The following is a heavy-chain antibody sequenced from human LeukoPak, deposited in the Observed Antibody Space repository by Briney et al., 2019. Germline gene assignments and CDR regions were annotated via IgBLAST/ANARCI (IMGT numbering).Heavy chain of an antibody. Sequence: GGSLRLSCAASGFSFDDYDMSWVRQAPGEGLQWVSTISGSGENTRYADSVKGRFTISRDTSNNTLYLQMSSLSAEDTAVYFCASDRLGDASCYYLVGGQGTLVTVSS. V-gene: IGHV3-23*01. CDR1: GFSFDDYD. CDR2: ISGSGENT. CDR3: ASDRLGDASCYYLV. J-gene: IGHJ4*02. D-gene: IGHD3-3*01.